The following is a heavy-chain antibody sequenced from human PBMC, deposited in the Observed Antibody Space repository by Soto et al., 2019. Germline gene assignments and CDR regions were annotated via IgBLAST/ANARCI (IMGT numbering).Heavy chain of an antibody. CDR2: ISGSGGST. V-gene: IGHV3-23*01. CDR1: GFTFGSYA. J-gene: IGHJ6*04. Sequence: GGSLRLSCAASGFTFGSYAMSWVRQGPGKGLEWVSAISGSGGSTYYADSVKGRFTISRDNSKNTLHLQMNSLRVEDTAVYYCSRDDVFCYGDRCYGIPLDVWGKGTTVTVSS. D-gene: IGHD2-15*01. CDR3: SRDDVFCYGDRCYGIPLDV.